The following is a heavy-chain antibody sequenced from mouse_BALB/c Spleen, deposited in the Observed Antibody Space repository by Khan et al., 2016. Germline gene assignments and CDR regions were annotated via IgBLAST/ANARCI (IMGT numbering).Heavy chain of an antibody. J-gene: IGHJ4*01. Sequence: QIQLVHSGPELKKPGETVKISCKASGYTFTNYGVHWVKQAPGKGLKWMGWINTNTGAPTYAEEFKGRFAFSLETSASTAFLQIDNLKNEDTATYFCARWYGNYALDYWGQGTSVTVSS. CDR1: GYTFTNYG. CDR2: INTNTGAP. V-gene: IGHV9-3*02. CDR3: ARWYGNYALDY. D-gene: IGHD2-10*02.